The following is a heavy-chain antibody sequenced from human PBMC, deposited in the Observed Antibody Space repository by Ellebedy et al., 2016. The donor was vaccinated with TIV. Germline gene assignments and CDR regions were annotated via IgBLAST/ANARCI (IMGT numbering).Heavy chain of an antibody. CDR1: GGSFNDFRGYY. Sequence: MPSETLSLTCAVDGGSFNDFRGYYWSWIRQSSGKGLEWIAEINHVGRPNYNPSLKSRVTVSVDTSQYHFSLRLMSVTAADTAVYHCARRGITMVRGVKYNWLDPWGQGTLVTVSS. D-gene: IGHD3-10*01. CDR3: ARRGITMVRGVKYNWLDP. J-gene: IGHJ5*02. CDR2: INHVGRP. V-gene: IGHV4-34*01.